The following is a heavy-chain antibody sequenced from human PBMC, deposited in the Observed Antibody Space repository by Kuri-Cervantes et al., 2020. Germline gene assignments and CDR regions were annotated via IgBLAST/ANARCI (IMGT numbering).Heavy chain of an antibody. V-gene: IGHV3-30*18. CDR2: ISYDGSNK. J-gene: IGHJ4*02. Sequence: GGSLRLSCAASGFTFSSYGMHWVRQAPGKGLEWVAVISYDGSNKYYADSVKGRFTISRDNSKNTLYLQMDSLRAEDTAVYYCAKAASLSSGYHFVVWGQGTLVTVSS. CDR1: GFTFSSYG. D-gene: IGHD3-22*01. CDR3: AKAASLSSGYHFVV.